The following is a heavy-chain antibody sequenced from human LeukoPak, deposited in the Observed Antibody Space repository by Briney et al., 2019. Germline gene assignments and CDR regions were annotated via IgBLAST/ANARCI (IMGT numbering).Heavy chain of an antibody. D-gene: IGHD6-25*01. CDR2: IIPIFSTA. V-gene: IGHV1-69*01. CDR1: GGTFSSYA. J-gene: IGHJ4*02. Sequence: SVKLSCKASGGTFSSYAISWVRQAPGQGLEWMAVIIPIFSTANYAQKFQGRVTITADESTSTAYMELNSLRSEDTAVYYCAIDRHNSGIAARGFDYWGQGTLVTVSS. CDR3: AIDRHNSGIAARGFDY.